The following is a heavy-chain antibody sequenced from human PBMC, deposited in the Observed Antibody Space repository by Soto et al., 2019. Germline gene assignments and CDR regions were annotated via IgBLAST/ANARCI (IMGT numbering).Heavy chain of an antibody. CDR1: GSSFTGYY. J-gene: IGHJ4*02. CDR3: AIYYGSGSYFKIVSYFDY. D-gene: IGHD3-10*01. CDR2: INSHSGGT. Sequence: SVKVSCKASGSSFTGYYMHWVRQAPGQGLEWMGWINSHSGGTNFAQKFQGRVTMTRDTSISTAYMELSRLRSDDTAVYYCAIYYGSGSYFKIVSYFDYWGQGTLVTVSS. V-gene: IGHV1-2*02.